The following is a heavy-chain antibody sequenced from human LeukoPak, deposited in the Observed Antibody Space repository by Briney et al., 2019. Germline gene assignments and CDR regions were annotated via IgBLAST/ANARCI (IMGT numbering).Heavy chain of an antibody. Sequence: GRSLRLSCAPSGFTFSRHGMHWVRQAPGKGLEWVANIKQDGNERHYVDSVKGRFTISRDNSKNSLYLQMNSLRPEDTAVYYCASDSPRVGATGSNDHWGQGTQVTVSS. CDR1: GFTFSRHG. CDR2: IKQDGNER. CDR3: ASDSPRVGATGSNDH. J-gene: IGHJ4*02. D-gene: IGHD1-26*01. V-gene: IGHV3-7*03.